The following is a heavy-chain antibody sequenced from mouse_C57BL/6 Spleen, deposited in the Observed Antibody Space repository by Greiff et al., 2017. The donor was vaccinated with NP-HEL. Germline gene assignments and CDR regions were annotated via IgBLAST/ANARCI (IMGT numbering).Heavy chain of an antibody. D-gene: IGHD1-1*01. Sequence: QVQLQQPGAELVRPGSSVKLSCKASGYTFTSYWMHWVKQRPIQGLEWIGNIDPSDSETHYNQKFKDKATLTVDKSSSTAYMQLSSLTSEDSAVYDCARLITTVYWYFDVWGTGTTVTVSS. V-gene: IGHV1-52*01. CDR1: GYTFTSYW. CDR3: ARLITTVYWYFDV. CDR2: IDPSDSET. J-gene: IGHJ1*03.